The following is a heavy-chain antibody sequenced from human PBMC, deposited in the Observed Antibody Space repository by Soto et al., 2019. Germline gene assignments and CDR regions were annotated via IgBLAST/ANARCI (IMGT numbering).Heavy chain of an antibody. Sequence: QVQLVESGGGVVQPGRSLRLSCAASGFTFSSYAMHWVRQAPGKGLEWVAVISYDGSNKYYADSVKGRFTISRDNSKNTLYLQMNSLRAEETAVYYCARDITTWGQGTLVTVSS. V-gene: IGHV3-30-3*01. CDR1: GFTFSSYA. CDR2: ISYDGSNK. CDR3: ARDITT. D-gene: IGHD3-3*01. J-gene: IGHJ5*02.